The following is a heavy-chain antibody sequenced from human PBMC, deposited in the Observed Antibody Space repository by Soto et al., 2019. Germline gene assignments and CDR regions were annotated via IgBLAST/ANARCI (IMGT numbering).Heavy chain of an antibody. J-gene: IGHJ4*02. Sequence: QVHLVQSGAEMKKPGSSVKVSCKVSGGDLTNSGISWVRQAPGQGLEWMGGIFPLLAMVDYSQKFQGRVTISADESTNTAYMDLGSLKSDDTAVDYCAKEDGTGCKSWGQGTLVIVSS. CDR1: GGDLTNSG. V-gene: IGHV1-69*04. CDR2: IFPLLAMV. CDR3: AKEDGTGCKS. D-gene: IGHD1-1*01.